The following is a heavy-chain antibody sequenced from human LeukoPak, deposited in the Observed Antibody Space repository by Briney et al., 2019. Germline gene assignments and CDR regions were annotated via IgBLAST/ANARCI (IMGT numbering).Heavy chain of an antibody. V-gene: IGHV4-59*01. CDR3: ARGQIVVVTAATYYFGY. J-gene: IGHJ4*02. CDR1: GGSISGYY. CDR2: IYYSGST. D-gene: IGHD2-2*01. Sequence: SETLSLTCTVSGGSISGYYWSWIRQPAGKGLEWIGYIYYSGSTNYNPSLKSRVTISVDTSKNQFSLKLSSVTAADTAVYYCARGQIVVVTAATYYFGYWGQGTLVTVSS.